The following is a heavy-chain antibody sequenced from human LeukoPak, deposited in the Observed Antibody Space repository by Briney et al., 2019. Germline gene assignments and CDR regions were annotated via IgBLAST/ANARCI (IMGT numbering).Heavy chain of an antibody. CDR1: GYTFTSYY. D-gene: IGHD3-10*01. CDR3: ARDLLIEIRGVLDYYYYYMDV. V-gene: IGHV1-46*01. CDR2: INPSGGST. J-gene: IGHJ6*03. Sequence: GASVKVSCKASGYTFTSYYMHWVRQAPGQGLEWMGIINPSGGSTSYAQKFQGRVTMTRDMSTSTVYMELSSLRSEDTAVYYCARDLLIEIRGVLDYYYYYMDVWGKGTTVTVSS.